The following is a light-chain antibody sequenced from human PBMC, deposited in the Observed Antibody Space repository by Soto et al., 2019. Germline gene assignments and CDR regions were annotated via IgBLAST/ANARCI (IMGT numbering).Light chain of an antibody. J-gene: IGLJ3*02. CDR1: SDSVSTNYY. V-gene: IGLV8-61*01. CDR2: STN. CDR3: VLYMGSGIGV. Sequence: QAVVTQEPSFSVSPGGTVTLTCGLSSDSVSTNYYPSWYQQTPGQAPRTLIYSTNTRSSGVPDRFSGSILGNKAALTITGAQADDESDYYCVLYMGSGIGVFGGGTKLTVL.